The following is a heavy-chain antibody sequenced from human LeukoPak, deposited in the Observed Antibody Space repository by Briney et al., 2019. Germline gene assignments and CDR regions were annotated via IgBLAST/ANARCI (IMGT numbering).Heavy chain of an antibody. CDR3: ARDSLRIQSGTTP. V-gene: IGHV4-4*02. CDR1: GGSISSSNW. CDR2: IYHSGST. Sequence: SETLSLTCAVSGGSISSSNWWRWVRQPPGKGLEWIGEIYHSGSTNYNPSLKSRVTISVDTPKNQFSLRLNSVTAADTALYYCARDSLRIQSGTTPWGQGTLVTVSS. D-gene: IGHD1-1*01. J-gene: IGHJ5*02.